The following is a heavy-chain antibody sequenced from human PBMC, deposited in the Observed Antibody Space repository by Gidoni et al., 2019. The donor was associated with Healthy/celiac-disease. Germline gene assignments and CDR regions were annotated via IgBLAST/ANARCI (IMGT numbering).Heavy chain of an antibody. CDR3: ATLPIVGATNDAFDI. CDR2: FDPEDGET. V-gene: IGHV1-24*01. D-gene: IGHD1-26*01. Sequence: QVQLVQSGAEVKKPGASVKFSCKVSGYTLTELPMHWVRQAPGKGLEWMGGFDPEDGETIYAQKFQGRVTMTEDTSTDTAYMELSSLRSEDTAVYYCATLPIVGATNDAFDIWGQGTMVTVSS. J-gene: IGHJ3*02. CDR1: GYTLTELP.